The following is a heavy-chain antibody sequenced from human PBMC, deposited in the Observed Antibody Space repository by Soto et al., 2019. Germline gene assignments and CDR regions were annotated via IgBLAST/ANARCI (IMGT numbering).Heavy chain of an antibody. J-gene: IGHJ4*02. CDR1: GFSFSSYG. V-gene: IGHV3-33*01. Sequence: GGSLRLSCAVSGFSFSSYGMHWVRQAPGKGLEWVAVIWYDGSNKYYADSVKGRFTISRDNSKNTLYLQMNSLRAEDTAVYYCARDASGSSSWYPYWGQGTLVTSPQ. CDR3: ARDASGSSSWYPY. D-gene: IGHD6-13*01. CDR2: IWYDGSNK.